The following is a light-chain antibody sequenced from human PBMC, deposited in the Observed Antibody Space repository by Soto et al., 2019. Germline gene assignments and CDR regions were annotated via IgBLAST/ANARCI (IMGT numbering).Light chain of an antibody. V-gene: IGLV1-47*01. CDR2: RNN. CDR3: ATWDDSLSGVV. Sequence: QPVLTQPPSASGTPGQRVTISCSGSSSNIGSNYVYWHQQLPGTAPKLLIYRNNERPSGVPDRFSGSKSGTSASLAISGLRSEDEGDYYCATWDDSLSGVVFGGGTKVTVL. CDR1: SSNIGSNY. J-gene: IGLJ2*01.